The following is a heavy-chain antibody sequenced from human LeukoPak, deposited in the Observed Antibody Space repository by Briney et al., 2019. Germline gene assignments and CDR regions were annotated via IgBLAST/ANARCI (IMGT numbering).Heavy chain of an antibody. D-gene: IGHD1-26*01. J-gene: IGHJ5*02. CDR3: ARRRGKWDVNWFDP. V-gene: IGHV3-33*01. Sequence: KPGGSLRLSCVVSGVSLSSHGMHWVRQAPGKGLEWLTFTWSDGRSEYYADSVKGRFTVSRDNSKDTVYLQINSLRVEDTAVYYCARRRGKWDVNWFDPWGPGTLVTVSS. CDR2: TWSDGRSE. CDR1: GVSLSSHG.